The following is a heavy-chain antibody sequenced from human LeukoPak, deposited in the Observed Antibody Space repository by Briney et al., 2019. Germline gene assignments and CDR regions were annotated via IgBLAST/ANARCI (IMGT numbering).Heavy chain of an antibody. CDR1: GFTFNYFW. CDR3: ATVSEY. V-gene: IGHV3-74*01. CDR2: INNDGTAT. J-gene: IGHJ4*02. Sequence: GGSLRLSCAASGFTFNYFWMHWVRQVPGEGLVWVSGINNDGTATYYADSVKGRFTISRDNAKNTVYLQMNGLRAEDTTVHYCATVSEYWGQGTLVTVSS.